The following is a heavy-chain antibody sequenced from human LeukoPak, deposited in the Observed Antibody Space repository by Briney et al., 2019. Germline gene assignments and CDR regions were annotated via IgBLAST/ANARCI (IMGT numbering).Heavy chain of an antibody. CDR2: IYHSGST. D-gene: IGHD1-26*01. CDR1: GGSISSGGYS. Sequence: SETLSLTCAVSGGSISSGGYSWSWIRQPPGKGLEWIGYIYHSGSTYYNPSLKSRVTISVDRSKNQFSLKLSSVTAADTAVYYCARGRTRGGSFNWFDPWGQGTLVTVSS. V-gene: IGHV4-30-2*01. CDR3: ARGRTRGGSFNWFDP. J-gene: IGHJ5*02.